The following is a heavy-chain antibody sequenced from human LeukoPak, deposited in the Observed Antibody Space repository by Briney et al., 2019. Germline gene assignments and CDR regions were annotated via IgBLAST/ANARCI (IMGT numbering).Heavy chain of an antibody. Sequence: PGGSLRLSCAASGFTVSSNYMSWVRQAPGKGLEWVSVIDSGGSTYYADSVKGRFTISRDNSKNTLYLQMNSLRAEDTAVYYCVREGTYSSKGIRVNWFDPWGQGTLVTVSS. CDR1: GFTVSSNY. V-gene: IGHV3-66*02. CDR3: VREGTYSSKGIRVNWFDP. CDR2: IDSGGST. J-gene: IGHJ5*02. D-gene: IGHD4-11*01.